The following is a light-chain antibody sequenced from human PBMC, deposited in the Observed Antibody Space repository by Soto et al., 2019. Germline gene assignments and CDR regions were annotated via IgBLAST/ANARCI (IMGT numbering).Light chain of an antibody. J-gene: IGKJ1*01. V-gene: IGKV3-20*01. CDR3: QQYGTSPRT. CDR2: ETS. CDR1: QSFSSSY. Sequence: EIVLTQSPGTLSLCPGERATVSCRASQSFSSSYLAWYQQKPGQAPRLLIYETSSRATGIPDRFSGSGSQTDFTLTISRLEPEDFAVYYCQQYGTSPRTLGQGTKVDI.